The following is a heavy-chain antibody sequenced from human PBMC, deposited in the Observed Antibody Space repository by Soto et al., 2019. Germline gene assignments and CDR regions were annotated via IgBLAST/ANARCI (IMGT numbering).Heavy chain of an antibody. D-gene: IGHD3-3*01. CDR2: IIPILGIA. CDR1: GGTFSSYT. V-gene: IGHV1-69*04. J-gene: IGHJ5*02. Sequence: GASVKVSCKASGGTFSSYTISWVRQAPGQGLEWMGRIIPILGIANYAQKFQGRVTITADKSTSTAYMELSSLRSEDTAVYYCARDADSGYYDFWSGSYPRFDPWGQGTLVTVSS. CDR3: ARDADSGYYDFWSGSYPRFDP.